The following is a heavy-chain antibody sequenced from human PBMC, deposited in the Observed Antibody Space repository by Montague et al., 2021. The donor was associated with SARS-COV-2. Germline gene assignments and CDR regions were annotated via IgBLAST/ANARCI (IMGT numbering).Heavy chain of an antibody. J-gene: IGHJ4*02. CDR3: AHSSIGYHNPTFLDY. D-gene: IGHD5-18*01. CDR2: VYWDDTQ. CDR1: GLSLTTYGVA. Sequence: PALVKPTQTLTLTCTFSGLSLTTYGVAVGWIRQPPGKALEWLAFVYWDDTQRYSPSLKTRLTITKDTSKNQVVLTLIDMDPVDTATYYFAHSSIGYHNPTFLDYWGQGTLVTVSS. V-gene: IGHV2-5*02.